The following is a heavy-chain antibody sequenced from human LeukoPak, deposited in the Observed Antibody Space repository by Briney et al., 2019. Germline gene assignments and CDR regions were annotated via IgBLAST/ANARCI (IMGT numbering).Heavy chain of an antibody. V-gene: IGHV3-23*01. Sequence: GGSLRLSCAASGFTFSSYAMSWVRQAPGKGLEWVSAISGNGGSTYYADSVKGRFTISRDNSKNTLYLQMNSLRAEDTAVYYCARDNSATDNSVGDSAWWFDPWGQGTLVTVSS. D-gene: IGHD5-12*01. CDR2: ISGNGGST. J-gene: IGHJ5*02. CDR1: GFTFSSYA. CDR3: ARDNSATDNSVGDSAWWFDP.